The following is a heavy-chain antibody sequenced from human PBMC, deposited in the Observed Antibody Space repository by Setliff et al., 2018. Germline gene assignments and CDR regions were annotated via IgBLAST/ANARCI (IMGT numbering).Heavy chain of an antibody. V-gene: IGHV1-2*07. Sequence: GASVKVSCKPSGYTFTDYYIHWVRQAPGQGLEWMGWINTKNGDIFYAPKFAGRVTMTRDTPISTVYMELSLLTSDDTAVYFCARRDGRSGYLGFDLWGHGSLVTVSS. D-gene: IGHD3-22*01. J-gene: IGHJ4*01. CDR2: INTKNGDI. CDR1: GYTFTDYY. CDR3: ARRDGRSGYLGFDL.